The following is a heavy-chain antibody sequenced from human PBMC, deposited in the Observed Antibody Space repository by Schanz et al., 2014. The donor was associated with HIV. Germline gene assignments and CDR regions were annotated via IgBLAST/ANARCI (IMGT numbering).Heavy chain of an antibody. CDR3: AKDGRGGDYDFWSGYEYNWFDP. J-gene: IGHJ5*02. CDR1: GFTFRSYA. D-gene: IGHD3-3*01. Sequence: EVQLLESGGGLVQPGGSLRLTCAASGFTFRSYAMTWVRQAPGKGLDWVSGITGSGVSTYYADSVKGRFTISRDNSKNTLYLQMNSLRAEDTAVYNCAKDGRGGDYDFWSGYEYNWFDPWGQGNLVTVSS. V-gene: IGHV3-23*01. CDR2: ITGSGVST.